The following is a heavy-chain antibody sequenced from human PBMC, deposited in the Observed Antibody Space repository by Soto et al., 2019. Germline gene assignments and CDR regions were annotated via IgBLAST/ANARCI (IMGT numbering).Heavy chain of an antibody. J-gene: IGHJ6*02. D-gene: IGHD2-2*01. V-gene: IGHV3-7*01. Sequence: GGSLRLSCAASGFTFSSYWMSWVRQAPGKGLEWVANIKQDGSEKYYVDSVKGRFTISRDNAKNSLYLQMNSLRAEDTAVYYCASRVVPAAMLDYYGMDVWGQGTTVTVSS. CDR1: GFTFSSYW. CDR3: ASRVVPAAMLDYYGMDV. CDR2: IKQDGSEK.